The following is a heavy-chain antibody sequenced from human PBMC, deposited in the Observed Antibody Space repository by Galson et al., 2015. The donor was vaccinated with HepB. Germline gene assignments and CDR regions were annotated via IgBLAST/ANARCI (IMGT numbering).Heavy chain of an antibody. Sequence: SVKVSCKASGVSFRDYGISWVRQAPGHGLEWMGGIIPMFGSPNIAQKFQGRVTITADESTTTSYMELRSLRSDDTALYYCATSGKVNWDYVFDHWGQGTLITVSS. CDR1: GVSFRDYG. CDR2: IIPMFGSP. D-gene: IGHD1-7*01. V-gene: IGHV1-69*13. J-gene: IGHJ4*02. CDR3: ATSGKVNWDYVFDH.